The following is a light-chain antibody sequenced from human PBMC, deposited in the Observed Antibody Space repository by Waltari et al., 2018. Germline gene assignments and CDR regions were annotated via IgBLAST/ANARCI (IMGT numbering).Light chain of an antibody. V-gene: IGLV1-47*01. CDR3: SSWDGSLGGVI. Sequence: QSVLSQPPSASGTPGQTVTISCSGSNYNIGNHYVYWYHQLPGTAPKLLIYRNKHRPPGGPDLFSGSKSCTSASLAISGLRSDDEADYYCSSWDGSLGGVIFGGGTKLTVL. CDR1: NYNIGNHY. J-gene: IGLJ2*01. CDR2: RNK.